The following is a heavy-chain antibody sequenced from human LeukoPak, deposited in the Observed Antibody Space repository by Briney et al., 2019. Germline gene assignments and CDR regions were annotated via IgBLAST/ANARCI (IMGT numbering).Heavy chain of an antibody. Sequence: GGSLRLSCAASGFTFSSHWMTWVRQAPGKGLQWVASVKPDGGDKYYVDSVKGRFIISRDNANDSLFLQMSSLQAEDMAVYYCARHSDRRDDFWGQGSLVTV. CDR3: ARHSDRRDDF. J-gene: IGHJ4*02. CDR1: GFTFSSHW. V-gene: IGHV3-7*05. CDR2: VKPDGGDK.